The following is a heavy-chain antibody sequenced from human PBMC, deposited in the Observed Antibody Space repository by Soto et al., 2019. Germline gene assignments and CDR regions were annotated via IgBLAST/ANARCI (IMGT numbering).Heavy chain of an antibody. J-gene: IGHJ2*01. V-gene: IGHV3-33*01. CDR3: AREDTQTGYSYGRYWYFDL. Sequence: QVQLVESGGGVVQPGRSLRLSCAASGFTFSSYGMHWVRQAPGKGLEWVAVIWYDGSNKYYADSVKGRFTISRDNSKNTLYLQMNSLRAEDTAVYYCAREDTQTGYSYGRYWYFDLWGRGTLVTVSS. CDR2: IWYDGSNK. D-gene: IGHD5-18*01. CDR1: GFTFSSYG.